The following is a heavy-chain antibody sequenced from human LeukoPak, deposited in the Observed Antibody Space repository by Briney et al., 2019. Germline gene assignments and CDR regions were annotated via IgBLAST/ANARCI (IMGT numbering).Heavy chain of an antibody. D-gene: IGHD2-2*02. CDR1: GGSISSSSYY. Sequence: SETLSLTCTVSGGSISSSSYYWGWIRQPPGKGLEWIGSIYYSGSTYYNPSLKSRVTISVDTSKNQFSLKLSSVTAADTAVYYCARGYIVVVPAAIVQSSYYYYYGMDVWGQGTTVTVSS. CDR3: ARGYIVVVPAAIVQSSYYYYYGMDV. V-gene: IGHV4-39*01. CDR2: IYYSGST. J-gene: IGHJ6*02.